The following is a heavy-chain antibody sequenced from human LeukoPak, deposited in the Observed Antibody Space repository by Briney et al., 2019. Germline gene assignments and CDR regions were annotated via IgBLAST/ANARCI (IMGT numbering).Heavy chain of an antibody. CDR1: GFTVRSNY. CDR3: ASSGTYYYDSSGYDDAFDI. V-gene: IGHV3-53*01. J-gene: IGHJ3*02. D-gene: IGHD3-22*01. CDR2: LYSGGST. Sequence: PGGSLRLSCAASGFTVRSNYMSWVRQAPGKGLEGVSVLYSGGSTYYADSVKGRFTISRDNSKNTLYLQMNSLRAEDTAVYYCASSGTYYYDSSGYDDAFDIWGQGTMVTVSS.